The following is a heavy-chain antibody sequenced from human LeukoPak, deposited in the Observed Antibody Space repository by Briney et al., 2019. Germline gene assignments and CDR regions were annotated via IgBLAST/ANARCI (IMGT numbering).Heavy chain of an antibody. V-gene: IGHV3-48*02. CDR2: ISSSSSTI. J-gene: IGHJ4*02. CDR1: GFTFSSYS. CDR3: ARGPLDY. Sequence: GGSLRLSRAASGFTFSSYSMNWVRQAPGKGLEWVSYISSSSSTIYYADSVKGRFTISRDNAKNSLYLQMSSLRDEDTAVYYCARGPLDYWGQGILVTVSS.